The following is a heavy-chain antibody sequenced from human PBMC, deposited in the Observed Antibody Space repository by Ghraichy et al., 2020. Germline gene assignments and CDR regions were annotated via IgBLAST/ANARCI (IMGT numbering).Heavy chain of an antibody. CDR2: IYYSGST. CDR3: ASIIAAAGRAKYPI. D-gene: IGHD6-13*01. CDR1: GGSISSSSYY. J-gene: IGHJ3*02. V-gene: IGHV4-39*07. Sequence: SETLSLTCTVSGGSISSSSYYWGWIRQPPGKGLEWIGSIYYSGSTYYNPSLKSRVTISVDTSKNQFSLKLSSVTAADTAVYYCASIIAAAGRAKYPIWGQGTMVTVSS.